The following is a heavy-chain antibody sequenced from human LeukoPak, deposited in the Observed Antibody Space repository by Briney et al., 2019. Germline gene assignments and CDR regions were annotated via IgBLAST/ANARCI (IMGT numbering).Heavy chain of an antibody. D-gene: IGHD1-26*01. Sequence: GGSLRLSCAASGFIFSNYWMGWVRQAPGKRPEWVANMNKDGSEKYYADSVKGRFTISRGNARNSVYLQMNSLRVEDTAVYYCARDPVEWEQLLDYWGQGTLVTISS. CDR1: GFIFSNYW. CDR2: MNKDGSEK. J-gene: IGHJ4*02. V-gene: IGHV3-7*01. CDR3: ARDPVEWEQLLDY.